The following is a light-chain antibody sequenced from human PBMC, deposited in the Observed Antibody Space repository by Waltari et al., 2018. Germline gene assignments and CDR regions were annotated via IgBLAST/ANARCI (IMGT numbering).Light chain of an antibody. CDR1: RSVLYSSNNKNY. CDR3: QQYYRAPQT. V-gene: IGKV4-1*01. Sequence: DFVMTQSPDSLAVSLGERATINCKSSRSVLYSSNNKNYIAWYQQKPRQPTKLLIYWASTRESGVPDRFSGSGSATDFTRTISSLQAEDVAVYYCQQYYRAPQTFGQGTKVEIK. CDR2: WAS. J-gene: IGKJ1*01.